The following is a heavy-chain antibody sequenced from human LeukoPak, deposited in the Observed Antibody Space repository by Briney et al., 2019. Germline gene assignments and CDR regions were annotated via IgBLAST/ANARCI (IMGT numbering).Heavy chain of an antibody. CDR2: IHPSDSDT. D-gene: IGHD6-13*01. CDR3: ARPSYSSSWLPFDY. CDR1: GYSFTTYW. J-gene: IGHJ4*02. V-gene: IGHV5-51*01. Sequence: GESLKISCKGSGYSFTTYWIGWVRQMPGKGLEWMAIIHPSDSDTRYSPSFQGQVTISADKSISTAYLQWSSLKASDTAMYYCARPSYSSSWLPFDYWGQGTLVTVSS.